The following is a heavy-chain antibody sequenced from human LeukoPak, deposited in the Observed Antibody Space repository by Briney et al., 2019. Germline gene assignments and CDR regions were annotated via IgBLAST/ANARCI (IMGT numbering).Heavy chain of an antibody. V-gene: IGHV3-11*01. CDR3: ARDTAAAGPIDY. CDR2: ISSSGSTI. CDR1: GFTFSDYY. D-gene: IGHD6-13*01. J-gene: IGHJ4*02. Sequence: GGSLRLSCAASGFTFSDYYMSWIRQAPGKGLEWVSYISSSGSTIYYADSVKGRFTISRDNAKNSLYLQTNSLRTEDTAVYYCARDTAAAGPIDYWGQGTLVTVSS.